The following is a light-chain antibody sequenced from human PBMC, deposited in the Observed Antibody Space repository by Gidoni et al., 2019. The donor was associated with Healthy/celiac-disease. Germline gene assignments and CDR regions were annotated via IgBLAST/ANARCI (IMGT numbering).Light chain of an antibody. J-gene: IGKJ1*01. CDR3: QXXXSTXXT. Sequence: DXXXTQSPSSLSASVGDRVTITCRASQSISSYLNWYQQKPGKAPKLLIYAASSLQSGVPSRFSGSGSGTDFTLTISSLQPEDFATXXCQXXXSTXXTFXXXTKVEIK. V-gene: IGKV1-39*01. CDR1: QSISSY. CDR2: AAS.